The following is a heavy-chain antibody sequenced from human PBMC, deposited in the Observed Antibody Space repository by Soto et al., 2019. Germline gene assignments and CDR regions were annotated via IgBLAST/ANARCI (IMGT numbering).Heavy chain of an antibody. CDR2: IYYSGST. Sequence: SETLSLTCTVSGGSISSGGYYWSWIRQHPGKGLEWIGYIYYSGSTYYNPSLKSRVTISVDTSKNQFSLKLSSVTAADTAVYYCAREDAYYYDSSGYLDYWGQGTLVTVSS. D-gene: IGHD3-22*01. V-gene: IGHV4-31*03. CDR1: GGSISSGGYY. CDR3: AREDAYYYDSSGYLDY. J-gene: IGHJ4*02.